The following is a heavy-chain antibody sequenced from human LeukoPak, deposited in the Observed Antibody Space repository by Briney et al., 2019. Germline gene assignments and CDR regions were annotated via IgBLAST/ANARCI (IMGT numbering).Heavy chain of an antibody. Sequence: SETLSLTCTVSGGSISSYYWSWIRQPPGKGLEWIGYIYYSGSTNYIPSLKSRVTISVDTSKNQFSLKLSSVTAADTAVYYCARVVGYVEVDYWGQGTLVTVSS. J-gene: IGHJ4*02. CDR1: GGSISSYY. CDR2: IYYSGST. CDR3: ARVVGYVEVDY. D-gene: IGHD5-12*01. V-gene: IGHV4-59*01.